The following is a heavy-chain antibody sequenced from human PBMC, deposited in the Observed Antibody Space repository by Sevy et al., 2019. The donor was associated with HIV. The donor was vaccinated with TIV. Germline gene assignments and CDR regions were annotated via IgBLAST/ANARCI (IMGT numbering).Heavy chain of an antibody. CDR2: IIAVFGTT. J-gene: IGHJ4*01. V-gene: IGHV1-69*13. D-gene: IGHD3-10*01. Sequence: ASVKVSCKASGGIFRSNAISWVRQAPGQGLEWMGGIIAVFGTTNYAQKFQGRVTVSADESTSTAYMELSSLRSEDTAVYYCARDNCYYVSGSFDYWGQGTQVTVSS. CDR1: GGIFRSNA. CDR3: ARDNCYYVSGSFDY.